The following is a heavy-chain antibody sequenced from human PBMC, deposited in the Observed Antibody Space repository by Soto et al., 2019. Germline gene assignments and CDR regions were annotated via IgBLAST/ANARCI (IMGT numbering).Heavy chain of an antibody. CDR1: GGSISSSNW. Sequence: QVQLQESGPGLVKPSGTLSLTCAVSGGSISSSNWWSWVRQPPGKGLEWIGEIYHSGSTNYNPSLNSRVTLSVAQSKTHLSLNLRSVTAADTAVYYCASASAPATYYYYGMYVWRHATTVTVSS. D-gene: IGHD6-13*01. V-gene: IGHV4-4*02. J-gene: IGHJ6*02. CDR2: IYHSGST. CDR3: ASASAPATYYYYGMYV.